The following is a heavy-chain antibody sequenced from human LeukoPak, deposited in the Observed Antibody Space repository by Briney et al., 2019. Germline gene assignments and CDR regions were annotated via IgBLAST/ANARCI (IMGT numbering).Heavy chain of an antibody. V-gene: IGHV3-9*01. J-gene: IGHJ4*02. CDR3: AKSPYYYDSSFDY. CDR2: ISWNSGNI. D-gene: IGHD3-22*01. CDR1: GFTFDDYA. Sequence: SGGSLRLSCAASGFTFDDYAMHWVRQAPGKGLEWVSGISWNSGNIGYADSVKGRFTISRDNAKNSLYLQMNSLRAEDTALYYCAKSPYYYDSSFDYWGQGTLVTVSS.